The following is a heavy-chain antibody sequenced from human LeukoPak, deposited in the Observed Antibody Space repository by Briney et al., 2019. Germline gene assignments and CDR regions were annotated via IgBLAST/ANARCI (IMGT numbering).Heavy chain of an antibody. CDR3: AREWSGFGELPDY. CDR2: ISYDGSNK. V-gene: IGHV3-30*03. J-gene: IGHJ4*02. CDR1: GFTFSSYG. Sequence: QPGGSLRLSCAASGFTFSSYGMHWVRQAPGKGLEWVAVISYDGSNKYYADSVKGRFTSARDNTKNTLYLQRNSLRVEDTAVYYCAREWSGFGELPDYWGQGTLVTVSS. D-gene: IGHD3-10*01.